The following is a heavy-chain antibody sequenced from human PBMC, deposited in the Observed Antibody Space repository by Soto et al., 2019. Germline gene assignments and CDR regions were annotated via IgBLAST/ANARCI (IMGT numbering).Heavy chain of an antibody. J-gene: IGHJ3*02. V-gene: IGHV1-3*01. CDR2: INAGNGNT. CDR1: GYTFTSYA. CDR3: ATADPRALEAFDI. D-gene: IGHD3-3*01. Sequence: GASVKVSCKASGYTFTSYAMHWVRQAPGQRLEWMGRINAGNGNTKYSQKFQGRVTITRDTSASTAYMELSSLRSEDTAVYYCATADPRALEAFDIWGQGTMVTVSS.